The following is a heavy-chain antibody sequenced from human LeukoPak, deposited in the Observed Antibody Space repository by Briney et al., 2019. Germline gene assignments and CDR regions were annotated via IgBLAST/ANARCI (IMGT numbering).Heavy chain of an antibody. J-gene: IGHJ4*02. Sequence: GGSLRLSCAASGFTFSTYVMAWVRQTPGKGLEWVSVISSPADTIYYADFVRGRFTISRDKSKYTLYLHLNSLRVDDTAVYYCARAPSHRGFDYWGQGTLVTVSS. V-gene: IGHV3-23*01. CDR2: ISSPADTI. CDR3: ARAPSHRGFDY. CDR1: GFTFSTYV.